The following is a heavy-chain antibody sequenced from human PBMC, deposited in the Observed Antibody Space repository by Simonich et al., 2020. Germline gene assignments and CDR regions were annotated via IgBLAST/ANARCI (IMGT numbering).Heavy chain of an antibody. Sequence: QVQLQESGPGLVKPSETLSLTCAVSGYSISSGYYWGWIRQPPGKGLEWIGSSYHSGNTYYNPSLKSRVTISVDTSKNQFSLKLSSVTAVDTAVYYCARVGYSNYYYYGMDVWGQGTTVTVSS. V-gene: IGHV4-38-2*01. CDR2: SYHSGNT. CDR3: ARVGYSNYYYYGMDV. CDR1: GYSISSGYY. J-gene: IGHJ6*02. D-gene: IGHD6-13*01.